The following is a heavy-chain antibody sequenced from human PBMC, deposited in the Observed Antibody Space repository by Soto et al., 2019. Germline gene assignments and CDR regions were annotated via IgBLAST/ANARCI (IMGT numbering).Heavy chain of an antibody. D-gene: IGHD5-18*01. V-gene: IGHV5-10-1*01. J-gene: IGHJ3*02. CDR1: GYSFTIYW. Sequence: GESLKISCKGSGYSFTIYWISWVRQMPGKGLEWMGRIDPSDSYTNYSPSFQGHVTISADKSISTAYLQWSSLKASDTAMYYCARHSYGHHDAFDIWGQGTMVTVSS. CDR3: ARHSYGHHDAFDI. CDR2: IDPSDSYT.